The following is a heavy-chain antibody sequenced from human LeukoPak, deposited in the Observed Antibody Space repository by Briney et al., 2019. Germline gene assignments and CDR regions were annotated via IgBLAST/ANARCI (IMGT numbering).Heavy chain of an antibody. J-gene: IGHJ4*02. D-gene: IGHD1-26*01. Sequence: SETLSLTCAVYGGSFSGYYWSWIRQPPGKGLEWIGSIYYSGSTYYNPSLKSRVTISVDTSKNQFSLKLSSVTAADTAVYYCARQGSYYGRDYWGQGTLVTVSS. CDR1: GGSFSGYY. CDR3: ARQGSYYGRDY. V-gene: IGHV4-34*01. CDR2: IYYSGST.